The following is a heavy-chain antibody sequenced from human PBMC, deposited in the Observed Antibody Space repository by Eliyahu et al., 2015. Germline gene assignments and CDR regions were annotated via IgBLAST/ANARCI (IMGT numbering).Heavy chain of an antibody. Sequence: QVQLQQWGAGLLKPSETLSLTCAVYGGSFSGYYWSWIRQPPGKGLEWIGEINHSGSTNYNPSLKSRVTISVDTSKNQFSLKLSSVTAADTAVYYCARGSEFDPWGQGTLVTVSS. J-gene: IGHJ5*02. CDR2: INHSGST. CDR1: GGSFSGYY. CDR3: ARGSEFDP. V-gene: IGHV4-34*01.